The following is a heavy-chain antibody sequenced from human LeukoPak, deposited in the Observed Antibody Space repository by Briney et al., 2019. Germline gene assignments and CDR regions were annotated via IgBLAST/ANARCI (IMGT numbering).Heavy chain of an antibody. D-gene: IGHD3-16*02. J-gene: IGHJ5*02. CDR3: ARGANYVWGSYRPVNWFDP. Sequence: SETLSLTCAVYGGSFSGYYWSWIRQPPGKGLEWIGEINHSGSTNYNPSLKSRVTTSVDTSKNQFSLKLSSVTAADTAVYYCARGANYVWGSYRPVNWFDPWGQGTLVTVSS. CDR2: INHSGST. CDR1: GGSFSGYY. V-gene: IGHV4-34*01.